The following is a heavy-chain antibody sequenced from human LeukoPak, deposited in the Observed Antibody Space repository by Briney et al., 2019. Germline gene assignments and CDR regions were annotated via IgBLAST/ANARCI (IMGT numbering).Heavy chain of an antibody. J-gene: IGHJ4*02. V-gene: IGHV3-30*02. CDR1: GFTFSSYG. D-gene: IGHD3-3*01. Sequence: SGGSLRLSCAASGFTFSSYGMHWVRQAPGKGLEWVAFIRYDGSNKYYADSVKGRFTISRDNSKNTLYLQLNSLRAEDTAVYYCAKDGSGYYLWGNYFDYWGQGTLVTVSS. CDR3: AKDGSGYYLWGNYFDY. CDR2: IRYDGSNK.